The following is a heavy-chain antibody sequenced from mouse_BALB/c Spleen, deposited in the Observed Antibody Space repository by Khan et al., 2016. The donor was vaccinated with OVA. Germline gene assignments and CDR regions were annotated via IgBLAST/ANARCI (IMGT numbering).Heavy chain of an antibody. V-gene: IGHV2-6-1*01. D-gene: IGHD2-10*01. CDR2: IWSDAST. Sequence: VQLKQSGPGLVAPSQSLSITCTISGFSLTNYGVHWVRQPPGKGLEWLVVIWSDASTTYNSTLKSRLSISKDNSKSQVFLKMNSLQTDDTAMYYCARQPYYHYYVMDYWGQGTSVTVSS. J-gene: IGHJ4*01. CDR1: GFSLTNYG. CDR3: ARQPYYHYYVMDY.